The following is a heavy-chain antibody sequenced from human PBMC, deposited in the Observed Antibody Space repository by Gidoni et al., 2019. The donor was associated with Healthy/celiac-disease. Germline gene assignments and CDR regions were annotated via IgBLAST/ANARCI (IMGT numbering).Heavy chain of an antibody. V-gene: IGHV3-33*01. CDR2: IWYDGSNQ. D-gene: IGHD5-12*01. CDR1: GVTSSSYG. Sequence: QVQLVESGGGVVQPGRSLRLSCAACGVTSSSYGMHWVRQATGKGLEWVVVIWYDGSNQYYAYSVKGRFTISRDNSKYTLYLQMNSLIAEDTAVYYCARELATILLSGRSGMDVWGQGTTVTVSS. J-gene: IGHJ6*02. CDR3: ARELATILLSGRSGMDV.